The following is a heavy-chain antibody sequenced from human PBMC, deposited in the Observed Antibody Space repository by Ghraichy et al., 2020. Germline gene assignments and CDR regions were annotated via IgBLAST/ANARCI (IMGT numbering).Heavy chain of an antibody. Sequence: ASVKVSCKASGYTFTSYDINWVRQATGQGLEWMGWMNPNSGNTGYAQKFQGRVTITRNTSISTAYMELSSLRSEDTAVYYCARGLTYYTLWYYYYGMDVWGQGTTVTVSS. CDR1: GYTFTSYD. J-gene: IGHJ6*02. D-gene: IGHD1-26*01. CDR2: MNPNSGNT. V-gene: IGHV1-8*03. CDR3: ARGLTYYTLWYYYYGMDV.